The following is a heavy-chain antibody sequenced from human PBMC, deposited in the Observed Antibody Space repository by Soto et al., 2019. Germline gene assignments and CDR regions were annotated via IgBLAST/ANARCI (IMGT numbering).Heavy chain of an antibody. D-gene: IGHD3-22*01. J-gene: IGHJ4*02. Sequence: QITLKESGPTLVKPTQTLTLTCTFSGFSLSTSGVGVGWIRQPPGKALEWLAVIYWDDGKRYSPSLTSRLTIPPATSKNQVVLTITNMDPVDTATYYCAHCDTKRGYCLDYWGQGTLAPVSS. CDR1: GFSLSTSGVG. CDR3: AHCDTKRGYCLDY. CDR2: IYWDDGK. V-gene: IGHV2-5*02.